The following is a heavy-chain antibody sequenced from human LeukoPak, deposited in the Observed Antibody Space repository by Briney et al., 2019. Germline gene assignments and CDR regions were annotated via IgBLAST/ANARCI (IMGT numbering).Heavy chain of an antibody. D-gene: IGHD2-15*01. CDR1: GFTFDSYT. V-gene: IGHV3-30-3*01. CDR3: MCRGYCSGGSCSGFYALDV. CDR2: ISYDGSYK. Sequence: GGSLRLSCAATGFTFDSYTMHWVRQAPGKGLDWVALISYDGSYKYYADSVKGRFTISRDNSRNTLSLQMNSLRTDDTAMYYCMCRGYCSGGSCSGFYALDVWGQGTTVTVSS. J-gene: IGHJ6*02.